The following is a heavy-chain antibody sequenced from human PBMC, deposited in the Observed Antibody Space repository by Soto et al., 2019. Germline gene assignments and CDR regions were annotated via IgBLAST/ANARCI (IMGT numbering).Heavy chain of an antibody. J-gene: IGHJ4*02. D-gene: IGHD2-8*01. Sequence: EVQVVESGGGLVQPGGSLRLSCAASGFSFSNYGMNWVRQAPGKGLEWVSYIDSSSSIIYYADSVKGRFTISRENAKNSLYLQMNSLSTDDTAVYYCVKDLGNGRRYFDYWGQGTLVTVSS. CDR1: GFSFSNYG. V-gene: IGHV3-48*01. CDR3: VKDLGNGRRYFDY. CDR2: IDSSSSII.